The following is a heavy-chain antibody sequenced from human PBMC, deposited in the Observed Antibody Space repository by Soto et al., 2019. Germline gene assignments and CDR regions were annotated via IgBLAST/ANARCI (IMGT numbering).Heavy chain of an antibody. CDR3: AKEFDYYGSGSSPYYHYYMDV. D-gene: IGHD3-10*01. J-gene: IGHJ6*03. CDR2: ISYDGSNK. V-gene: IGHV3-30*18. CDR1: GFTFSSYG. Sequence: GESLKISCAASGFTFSSYGMHWVRQAPGKGLEWVAVISYDGSNKYYADSVKGRLTISRDNSKNTLYLQMNSLRAEDTAVYYCAKEFDYYGSGSSPYYHYYMDVWGKGTTVTAP.